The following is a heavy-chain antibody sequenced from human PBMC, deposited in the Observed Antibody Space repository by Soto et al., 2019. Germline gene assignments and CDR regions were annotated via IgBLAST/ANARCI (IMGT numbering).Heavy chain of an antibody. CDR2: ISYDGSNK. J-gene: IGHJ6*02. CDR1: GFTFSSYA. D-gene: IGHD6-13*01. Sequence: QVQLVESGGGVVQPGRSLRLSCAASGFTFSSYAMHWVRQAPGKGLEWVAVISYDGSNKYYADSVKGRFTISRDNSKNTLYLQMNSLRAEDTAVYYCAREKIAAAGTGRLRYYYGMDVWGQGTTVTVSS. V-gene: IGHV3-30-3*01. CDR3: AREKIAAAGTGRLRYYYGMDV.